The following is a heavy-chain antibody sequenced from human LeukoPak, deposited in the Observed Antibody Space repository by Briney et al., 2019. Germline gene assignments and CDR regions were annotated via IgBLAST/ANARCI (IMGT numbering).Heavy chain of an antibody. CDR3: VRVEIGTYHGMDV. Sequence: GGSLRLSCAASGFTLSNYWMHWVRQAPGEGLVWVSRIKTDGTITNYADSVKGRFTISRDNAKNTLYLQMNSLRVEDTAVYYCVRVEIGTYHGMDVWGQGTTVAVSS. CDR1: GFTLSNYW. V-gene: IGHV3-74*01. CDR2: IKTDGTIT. J-gene: IGHJ6*02. D-gene: IGHD2-2*01.